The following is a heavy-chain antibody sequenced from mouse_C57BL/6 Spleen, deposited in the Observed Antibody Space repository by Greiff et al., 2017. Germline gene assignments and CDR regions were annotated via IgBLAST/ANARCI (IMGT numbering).Heavy chain of an antibody. CDR3: ARKGGYYGSSPGAMDD. J-gene: IGHJ4*01. CDR2: IYPGSGST. CDR1: GYTFTSYW. Sequence: VQLQQPGAELVKPGASVKMSCKASGYTFTSYWITWVKQRPGQGLEWIGDIYPGSGSTNYNETFKSKATLTVDTSSSEAYMQLSSLTSEDAAVYYCARKGGYYGSSPGAMDDWGQGTSVTVSS. V-gene: IGHV1-55*01. D-gene: IGHD1-1*01.